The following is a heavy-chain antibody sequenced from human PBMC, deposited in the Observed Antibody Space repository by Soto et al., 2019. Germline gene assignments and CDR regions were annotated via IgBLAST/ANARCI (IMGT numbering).Heavy chain of an antibody. Sequence: QIHLVQSGPEVRKPGASVKLSCTTSGYTFIPYGLTWVRQAPGEGLEWMGWINPYSGNTAFAEKFQDRITVTTDTSTDTAYMELEDLDSDDTAVYYCAKNAVSGDYASHLDYWGQGTLVAVST. CDR3: AKNAVSGDYASHLDY. J-gene: IGHJ4*02. CDR2: INPYSGNT. CDR1: GYTFIPYG. D-gene: IGHD4-17*01. V-gene: IGHV1-18*01.